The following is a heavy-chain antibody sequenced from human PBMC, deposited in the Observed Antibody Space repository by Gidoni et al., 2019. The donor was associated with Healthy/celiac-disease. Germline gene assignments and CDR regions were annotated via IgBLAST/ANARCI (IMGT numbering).Heavy chain of an antibody. J-gene: IGHJ4*02. CDR1: GGSISSGGYY. D-gene: IGHD1-1*01. V-gene: IGHV4-31*03. Sequence: QVQLQESGPGLLTPSQTLSLTCTVSGGSISSGGYYWSWIRQHPGKGLEWIGYIYYSGSTYYNPSLKSRVTISVDTSKNQFSLKLSSVTAADTAVYYCARYLQGSNYFDYWGQGTLVTVSS. CDR2: IYYSGST. CDR3: ARYLQGSNYFDY.